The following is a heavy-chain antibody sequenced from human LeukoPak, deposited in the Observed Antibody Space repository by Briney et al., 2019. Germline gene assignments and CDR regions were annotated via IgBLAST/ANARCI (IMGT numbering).Heavy chain of an antibody. D-gene: IGHD3-3*01. CDR1: GFTFSSNA. Sequence: PGRSLRLSCAASGFTFSSNAIHWVRQAPGKGLEWVGGLDPNDGETIYAQKFQGRVIMTEDTSTDTAYMELSSLRSEDTAVFNCAASFLRFSPDFAYWGQGTLVTVSS. V-gene: IGHV1-24*01. CDR3: AASFLRFSPDFAY. J-gene: IGHJ4*02. CDR2: LDPNDGET.